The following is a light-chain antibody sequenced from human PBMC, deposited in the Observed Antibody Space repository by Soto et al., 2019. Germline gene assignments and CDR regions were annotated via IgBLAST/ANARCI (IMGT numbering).Light chain of an antibody. CDR1: QGISSA. CDR3: QQFNSYPYT. V-gene: IGKV1-13*02. J-gene: IGKJ2*01. CDR2: DAS. Sequence: AIQLTQSPSSLSASVGDRVTITCRASQGISSALAWYQQKPGTAPKLLIYDASSLESGVPSRFSGSGSVTDFTLTISSLQPEDFATYYCQQFNSYPYTFGQGTKLEIK.